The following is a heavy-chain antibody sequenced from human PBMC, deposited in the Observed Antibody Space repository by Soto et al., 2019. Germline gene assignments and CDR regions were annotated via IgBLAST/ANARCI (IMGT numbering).Heavy chain of an antibody. D-gene: IGHD3-10*01. J-gene: IGHJ6*02. Sequence: QVQLQESGPGLVKPSETLSLSCTVSGGSINSYYWSWIRQSPGKRMEWIGYVHHSWGSSYNPSLPGRVAISLDTSKSQFSLKVTSVTATDTAVYYCARQGFGPLHGLVDVWGQGTTVTVSS. V-gene: IGHV4-59*08. CDR1: GGSINSYY. CDR2: VHHSWGS. CDR3: ARQGFGPLHGLVDV.